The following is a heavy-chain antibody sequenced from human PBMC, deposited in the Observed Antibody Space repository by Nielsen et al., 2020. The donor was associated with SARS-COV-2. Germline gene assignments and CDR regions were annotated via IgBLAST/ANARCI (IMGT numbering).Heavy chain of an antibody. D-gene: IGHD6-13*01. CDR3: ARVENRIAAAGTGYYYYMDV. CDR2: IYYSGSA. Sequence: GSLRLSCTVSGGSISSSSYYWGWLRQPPGKGLEWLGSIYYSGSAYYNPSLKSRVTISVDTSKNQFSLKLSSVTAADTAVYYCARVENRIAAAGTGYYYYMDVWGKGTTVTVSS. CDR1: GGSISSSSYY. V-gene: IGHV4-39*01. J-gene: IGHJ6*03.